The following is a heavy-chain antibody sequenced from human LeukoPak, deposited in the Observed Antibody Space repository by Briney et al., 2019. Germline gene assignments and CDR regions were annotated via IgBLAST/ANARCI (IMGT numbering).Heavy chain of an antibody. CDR1: GYSFSNYW. V-gene: IGHV5-51*01. CDR2: IYPGDSDT. Sequence: GESLKISCKGSGYSFSNYWIGWVRQMPGKGLEWMGRIYPGDSDTRYAASFQGLVTISADKSISTAYLQWSSLKASDTAMYYCATLDLYTSNSWGQGTLVTVSS. J-gene: IGHJ5*02. D-gene: IGHD3/OR15-3a*01. CDR3: ATLDLYTSNS.